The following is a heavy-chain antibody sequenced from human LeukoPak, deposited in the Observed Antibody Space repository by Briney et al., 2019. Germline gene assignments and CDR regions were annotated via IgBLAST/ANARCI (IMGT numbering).Heavy chain of an antibody. V-gene: IGHV3-33*06. Sequence: GGSLRLSCAASGFTLSSYGMHWVRQAPGKGLEWVAVIWYDGSNKYYADSVKGRFTISRDNSKNTLYLQMNSLRAEDTAVYYCAKSSFGGQTDYWGQGTLVTVSS. D-gene: IGHD3-10*01. CDR3: AKSSFGGQTDY. J-gene: IGHJ4*02. CDR1: GFTLSSYG. CDR2: IWYDGSNK.